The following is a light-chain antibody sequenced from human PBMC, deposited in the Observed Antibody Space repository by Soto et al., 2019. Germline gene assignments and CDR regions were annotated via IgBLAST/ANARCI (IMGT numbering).Light chain of an antibody. V-gene: IGKV1-39*01. CDR1: QSISSY. J-gene: IGKJ1*01. Sequence: DIQMTQSPSSLSASVGDRVTITFRASQSISSYLNWYQQKPGKAPKLLIYDASSLESGVPSRFSGSGSGTDFTLTISRLEPEDFAVYYCQQYGSSGTFGQGTKVDIK. CDR3: QQYGSSGT. CDR2: DAS.